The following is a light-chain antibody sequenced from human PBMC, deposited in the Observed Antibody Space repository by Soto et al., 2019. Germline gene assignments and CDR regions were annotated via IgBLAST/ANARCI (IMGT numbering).Light chain of an antibody. CDR1: QSISHS. CDR2: KAS. V-gene: IGKV1-5*03. J-gene: IGKJ4*01. CDR3: QQCNGYPLT. Sequence: DIQMTQSPSTLSASVGDRVTITCRASQSISHSLAWYQQKSGKAPKLLIYKASNLESGVPSRFSGSGAGTEFTLTISSLQPDDFAIYYCQQCNGYPLTFGGGTKVEIK.